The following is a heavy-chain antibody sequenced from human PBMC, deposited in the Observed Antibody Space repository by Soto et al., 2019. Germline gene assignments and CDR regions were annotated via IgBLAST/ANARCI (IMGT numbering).Heavy chain of an antibody. Sequence: RASVKVSCKASGATFSSYAISWERQAPGQGLEWMGGIIPIFGTANYAQKFQGRVTITADESTSTAYMELSSLRSEDTAVYYCARGQPVYDYVWGSYRSDAFDIWGQGTMVTVSS. CDR3: ARGQPVYDYVWGSYRSDAFDI. CDR2: IIPIFGTA. CDR1: GATFSSYA. D-gene: IGHD3-16*02. V-gene: IGHV1-69*13. J-gene: IGHJ3*02.